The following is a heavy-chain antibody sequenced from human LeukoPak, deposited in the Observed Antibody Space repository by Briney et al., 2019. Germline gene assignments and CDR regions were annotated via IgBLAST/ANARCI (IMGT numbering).Heavy chain of an antibody. CDR2: IYYSGST. J-gene: IGHJ5*02. D-gene: IGHD1-14*01. CDR1: GGSIRSYH. V-gene: IGHV4-59*01. Sequence: SETLSLTCIVSGGSIRSYHWSWIRQPPGKGLEWIGYIYYSGSTNYNPSLKSRVTISVDTSKNQFSLKLSSVTSADTAVYYCARDQGSTGDWFDPWGQGTLVTVSS. CDR3: ARDQGSTGDWFDP.